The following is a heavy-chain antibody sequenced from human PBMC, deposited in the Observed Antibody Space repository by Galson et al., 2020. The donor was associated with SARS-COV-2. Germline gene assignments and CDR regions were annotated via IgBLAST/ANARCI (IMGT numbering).Heavy chain of an antibody. D-gene: IGHD2-2*01. Sequence: SETLSLTCAVSGDSISRYYLSWIRQPPGKGLEWIGYIYYSGSANYSPSLKSRVTISLDTSKNQFSLKLSSVTAADTAVYYCARNYQSRYMDVWGKGTTVTVSS. CDR1: GDSISRYY. CDR3: ARNYQSRYMDV. J-gene: IGHJ6*03. V-gene: IGHV4-59*01. CDR2: IYYSGSA.